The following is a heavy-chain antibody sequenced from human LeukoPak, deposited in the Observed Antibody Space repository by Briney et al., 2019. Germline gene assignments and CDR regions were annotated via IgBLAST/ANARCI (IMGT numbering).Heavy chain of an antibody. Sequence: SETLSLTCAVYGGSFSSYYWSWIRQPPGKGLEWIGYIYYSGSTNYNPSLKSRVTISVDTSKNQFSLKLSSVTAADTAVYYCARVQAYCGGDCYSANRWFDPWGQGTLVTVSS. CDR1: GGSFSSYY. V-gene: IGHV4-59*01. J-gene: IGHJ5*02. CDR2: IYYSGST. CDR3: ARVQAYCGGDCYSANRWFDP. D-gene: IGHD2-21*01.